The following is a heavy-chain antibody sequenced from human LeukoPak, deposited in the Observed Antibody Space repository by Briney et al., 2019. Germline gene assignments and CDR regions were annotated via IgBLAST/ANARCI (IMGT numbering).Heavy chain of an antibody. CDR2: TNPNSGNT. CDR1: GYTFTSYD. J-gene: IGHJ4*02. Sequence: ASVKVSCKASGYTFTSYDINWVRQATGQGLEWMGWTNPNSGNTGYARKFQGRVTMTRNTSISTAYMDLSSLRSEDTAVYYCARGSPGRYCSGGSCPFFDYWGQGTLVTVSS. CDR3: ARGSPGRYCSGGSCPFFDY. D-gene: IGHD2-15*01. V-gene: IGHV1-8*01.